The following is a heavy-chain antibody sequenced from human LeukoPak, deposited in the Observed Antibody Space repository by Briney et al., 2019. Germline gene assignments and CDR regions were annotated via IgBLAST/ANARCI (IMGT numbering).Heavy chain of an antibody. Sequence: GAAVQVSYQASGCTFTIYYMLWVGQAPAQGLEWMGIINPSGGSTSFAQKFQGRGTMTRDPSTSTVYMELSSLRSEDTAVYYCARDAYCSGGRCYSDYWGQGTLVTVSS. D-gene: IGHD2-15*01. CDR3: ARDAYCSGGRCYSDY. CDR1: GCTFTIYY. V-gene: IGHV1-46*01. J-gene: IGHJ4*02. CDR2: INPSGGST.